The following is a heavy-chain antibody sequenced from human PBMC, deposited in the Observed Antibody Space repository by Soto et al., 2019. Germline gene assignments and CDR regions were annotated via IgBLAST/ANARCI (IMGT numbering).Heavy chain of an antibody. D-gene: IGHD3-3*01. CDR1: GYTFTCYD. J-gene: IGHJ4*02. Sequence: VPVSCKASGYTFTCYDINWVLQATGQGLECMGWMNPNSGNTGYAQKFQGRVTMTRNTSISTAYMELSSLRSEDTAVYYCARSPLTYYDFWSGSVPGFDYWGQGTLVTVSS. CDR3: ARSPLTYYDFWSGSVPGFDY. CDR2: MNPNSGNT. V-gene: IGHV1-8*01.